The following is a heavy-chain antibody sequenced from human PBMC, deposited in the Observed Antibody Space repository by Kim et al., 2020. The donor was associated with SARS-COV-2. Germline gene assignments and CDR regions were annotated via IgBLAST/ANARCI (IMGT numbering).Heavy chain of an antibody. J-gene: IGHJ4*02. CDR3: ARAYDSSGYGFGY. CDR1: GFTVSSNY. CDR2: IYSGGST. D-gene: IGHD3-22*01. V-gene: IGHV3-53*01. Sequence: GGSLRLSCAASGFTVSSNYMSWVRQAPGKGLEWVSVIYSGGSTYYADSVKGRFTISRDNSKNTLYLQMNSLRAEDTAVYYCARAYDSSGYGFGYWGQRTLVTVSS.